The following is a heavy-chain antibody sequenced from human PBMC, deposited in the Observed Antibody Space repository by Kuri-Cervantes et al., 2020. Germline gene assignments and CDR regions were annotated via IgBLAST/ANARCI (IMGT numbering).Heavy chain of an antibody. CDR1: GFTFSSYA. D-gene: IGHD3-22*01. CDR3: ARGPYYYDSSAMGAFDI. J-gene: IGHJ3*02. CDR2: ISYDGSNK. Sequence: GESLKISCAASGFTFSSYAMHWVRQAPGKGLEWVAVISYDGSNKYYADSVKGRFTISRDNSKNTLYLQMNSLRAEDTAVYYCARGPYYYDSSAMGAFDIWGQGTMVTVSS. V-gene: IGHV3-30*07.